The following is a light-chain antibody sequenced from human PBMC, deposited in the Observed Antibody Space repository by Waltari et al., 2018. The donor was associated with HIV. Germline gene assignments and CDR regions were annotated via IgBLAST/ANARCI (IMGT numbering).Light chain of an antibody. CDR2: GAS. J-gene: IGKJ1*01. CDR1: QSVSSS. CDR3: LQSDKWPRT. Sequence: LLTHPPATLSVSPGERVTIPCMASQSVSSSLAWYQLKPGQAPRLLIYGASTRASGVPARFTATGSGTQFTLTVSNLQSDDFALYFCLQSDKWPRTFGQGTKLEIK. V-gene: IGKV3-15*01.